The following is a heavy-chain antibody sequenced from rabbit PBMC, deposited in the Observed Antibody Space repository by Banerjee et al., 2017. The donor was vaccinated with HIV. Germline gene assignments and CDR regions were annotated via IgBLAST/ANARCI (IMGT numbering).Heavy chain of an antibody. D-gene: IGHD1-1*01. Sequence: QEQLEESGGDLVKPEGSLTLTCTASGFSFSNKYVMCWVRQAPGKGLEWIACINTSSGNTVYASWAKGRFTMYKTSSTTVTLQLTSLTAADTATYFCARSGYVGGDYTWDLWGPGTLVTVS. CDR2: INTSSGNT. CDR1: GFSFSNKYV. V-gene: IGHV1S45*01. J-gene: IGHJ6*01. CDR3: ARSGYVGGDYTWDL.